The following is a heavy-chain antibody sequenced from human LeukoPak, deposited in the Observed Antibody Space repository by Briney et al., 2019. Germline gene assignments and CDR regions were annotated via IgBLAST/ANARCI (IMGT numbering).Heavy chain of an antibody. D-gene: IGHD3-16*02. J-gene: IGHJ4*02. Sequence: GGSLRLSCAASGFTFSSYAMSWVRQAPGKGPEWVSAISGSGGSTYYADSVKGRFTISRDNSKNTLYLQMNSLRAEDTAVYYCAKDAYDYVWGSYRRETEIDYWGQGTLVTVSS. V-gene: IGHV3-23*01. CDR2: ISGSGGST. CDR1: GFTFSSYA. CDR3: AKDAYDYVWGSYRRETEIDY.